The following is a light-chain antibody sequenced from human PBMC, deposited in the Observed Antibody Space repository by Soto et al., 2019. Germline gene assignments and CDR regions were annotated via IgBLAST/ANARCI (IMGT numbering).Light chain of an antibody. CDR1: SSDVGNYNF. V-gene: IGLV2-23*01. CDR3: CSYAGISTYV. CDR2: EGG. J-gene: IGLJ1*01. Sequence: QSALTQPASVSGSPGQSITISCTGTSSDVGNYNFVSWYQQHPGKAPKLMISEGGKRPSGVSDRFSGSKSGNTASLTISGLQAEDEADYYWCSYAGISTYVFGPGTKVTVL.